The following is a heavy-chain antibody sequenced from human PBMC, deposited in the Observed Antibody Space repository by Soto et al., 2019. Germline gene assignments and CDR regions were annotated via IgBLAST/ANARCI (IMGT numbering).Heavy chain of an antibody. CDR1: GFTFISYG. V-gene: IGHV3-30*18. Sequence: GSLRVSCAASGFTFISYGMHWVRQAPGKGLQWVAVISYDGSNKYYADSVKGRFTISRDNSKNTLYLQMNSLRAEDTAVYYCAKKALGYCSSTSCGGAFDIWGQGTMVTVSS. CDR3: AKKALGYCSSTSCGGAFDI. J-gene: IGHJ3*02. CDR2: ISYDGSNK. D-gene: IGHD2-2*01.